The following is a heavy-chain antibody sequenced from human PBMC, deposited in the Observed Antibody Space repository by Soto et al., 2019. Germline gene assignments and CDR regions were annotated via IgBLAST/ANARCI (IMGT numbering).Heavy chain of an antibody. CDR3: ARERQNSGTADY. Sequence: QVQLVQSGAEVKKPGSSVKVSCKASGSTFSSYAISWVRQAPGQGLEWMGGIIPIFGTANYGQKFQGRVTITADKSTSTAYMELSSLRSEDTAVYYCARERQNSGTADYWGQGTLVTVSS. J-gene: IGHJ4*02. V-gene: IGHV1-69*06. CDR1: GSTFSSYA. CDR2: IIPIFGTA. D-gene: IGHD1-1*01.